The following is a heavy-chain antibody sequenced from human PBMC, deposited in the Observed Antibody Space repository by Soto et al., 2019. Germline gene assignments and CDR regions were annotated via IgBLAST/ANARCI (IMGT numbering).Heavy chain of an antibody. CDR3: ARRTLRASMIRGITHFDY. D-gene: IGHD3-10*01. J-gene: IGHJ4*02. CDR1: GFSLSTSGVG. Sequence: QITLKESGPTLVKPTQTLTLTCTFSGFSLSTSGVGVGWIRQPPGKALEWLAFIYWDDDKRYSPSLKRRLTISKDTSKNQVVLKMTNMDPVDTATYYCARRTLRASMIRGITHFDYWGQGTLVTVSS. CDR2: IYWDDDK. V-gene: IGHV2-5*02.